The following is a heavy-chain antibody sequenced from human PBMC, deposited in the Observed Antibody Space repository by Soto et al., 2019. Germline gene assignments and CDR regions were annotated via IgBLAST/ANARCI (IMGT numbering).Heavy chain of an antibody. CDR1: GFTFSSYS. CDR2: ISSSSSYI. Sequence: GGSLRLSCAASGFTFSSYSMNWVRQAPGKGLEWVSSISSSSSYIYYADSVKGRFTISGDNAKNSLYLQMNRLRAEDTAVYYCARGPYSSSWYNWFDPWGQGTLVTVSS. V-gene: IGHV3-21*01. J-gene: IGHJ5*02. CDR3: ARGPYSSSWYNWFDP. D-gene: IGHD6-13*01.